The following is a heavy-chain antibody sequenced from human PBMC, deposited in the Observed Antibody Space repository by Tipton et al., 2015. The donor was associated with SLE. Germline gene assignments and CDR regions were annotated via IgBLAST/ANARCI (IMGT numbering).Heavy chain of an antibody. Sequence: RSLRLSCAASAFTFDDYAMHWVRQAPGKGLEWVSSISWNSGRVVYADSVKGRFTISRDNARNSLYLQMTSLRPEDTALYYCARDLHPDIESPGLDYWGLGTLVTVSS. CDR2: ISWNSGRV. D-gene: IGHD5-12*01. CDR3: ARDLHPDIESPGLDY. J-gene: IGHJ4*02. CDR1: AFTFDDYA. V-gene: IGHV3-9*01.